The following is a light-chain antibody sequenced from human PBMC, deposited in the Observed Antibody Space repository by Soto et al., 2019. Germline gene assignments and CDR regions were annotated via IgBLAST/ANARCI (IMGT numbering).Light chain of an antibody. CDR1: QGISNY. J-gene: IGKJ1*01. Sequence: DIQITQSPSSLSASVGDRVTITWRTGQGISNYLACLQQKPGKAPTSLIYAASSLQSGVPSKFSGSGSGTDFTLTISSLQPEDFATDYCQQYNSYPRTFGQGTKVDIK. CDR2: AAS. CDR3: QQYNSYPRT. V-gene: IGKV1-16*02.